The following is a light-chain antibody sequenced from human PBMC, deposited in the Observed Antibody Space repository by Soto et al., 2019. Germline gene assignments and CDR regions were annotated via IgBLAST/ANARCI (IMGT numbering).Light chain of an antibody. CDR2: DVS. J-gene: IGLJ1*01. V-gene: IGLV2-14*03. CDR1: SSDVGAYNY. Sequence: QCALTQPASVSGSPGQSITISCTGTSSDVGAYNYVSWYQHHPGKVPRLMIFDVSNRPSGVSNRFSGSKSGNTASPTISGLQAEDEADYYCCSYSRSSPYVFGAGTKVTVL. CDR3: CSYSRSSPYV.